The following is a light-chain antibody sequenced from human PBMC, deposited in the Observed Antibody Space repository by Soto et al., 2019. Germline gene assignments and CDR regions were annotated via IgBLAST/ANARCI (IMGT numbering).Light chain of an antibody. CDR3: PLDGGEYT. CDR1: QSVSSIY. V-gene: IGKV3-20*01. CDR2: GAS. Sequence: EIVLTQSPATLSLSPGERATLSCRASQSVSSIYLAWYQQKPGQAPRLLSYGASSRATGIPYRLSGSGSGTDFTLTISRLEPEDCAVYDGPLDGGEYTFGQGTKLEIK. J-gene: IGKJ2*01.